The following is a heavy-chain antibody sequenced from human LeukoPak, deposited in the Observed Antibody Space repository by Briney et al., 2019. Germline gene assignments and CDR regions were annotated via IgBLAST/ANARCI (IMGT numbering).Heavy chain of an antibody. CDR2: IRPSGGST. J-gene: IGHJ1*01. D-gene: IGHD6-13*01. Sequence: ASVKVSCKASGYTFTSYNMHWVRQAPGQGLEWMGIIRPSGGSTTYAQKFQGRVTMTRDMSTSTLYMELSSLRAEDTAVYYCARDINLGIAAAGTLGSQYFQHWGQGTLVTVSS. V-gene: IGHV1-46*01. CDR3: ARDINLGIAAAGTLGSQYFQH. CDR1: GYTFTSYN.